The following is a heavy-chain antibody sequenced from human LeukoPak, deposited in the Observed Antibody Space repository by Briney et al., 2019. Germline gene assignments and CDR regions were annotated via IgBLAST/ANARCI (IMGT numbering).Heavy chain of an antibody. Sequence: GGSLRLSCAASGFTFSRYSINWVRQAPGKGLEWVSSISSSSSYIYYADSVEGRFTISRDNAKNSVYLQMNSLRAEDTAVYYCARPSGYSYGDFVYWGQGTLVTVSS. CDR1: GFTFSRYS. J-gene: IGHJ4*02. CDR2: ISSSSSYI. CDR3: ARPSGYSYGDFVY. D-gene: IGHD5-18*01. V-gene: IGHV3-21*01.